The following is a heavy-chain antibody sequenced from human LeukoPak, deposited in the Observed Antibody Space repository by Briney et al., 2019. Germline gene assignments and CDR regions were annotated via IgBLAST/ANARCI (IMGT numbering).Heavy chain of an antibody. D-gene: IGHD2-2*01. CDR1: GGSVSSGRHY. CDR2: IYYSGST. J-gene: IGHJ6*02. V-gene: IGHV4-61*01. Sequence: PSETLSLTCTVSGGSVSSGRHYWSWIRQPPGKGLEWIGYIYYSGSTNYNPSLKSRVTISIDTSKNQFSLKLSSVTAADTAVYYCARDDGYCSSSSCSGMDVWGHGTTVTVSS. CDR3: ARDDGYCSSSSCSGMDV.